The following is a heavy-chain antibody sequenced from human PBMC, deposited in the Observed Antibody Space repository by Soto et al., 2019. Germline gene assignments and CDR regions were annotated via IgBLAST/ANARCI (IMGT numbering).Heavy chain of an antibody. CDR1: GFTFSDYY. D-gene: IGHD5-12*01. J-gene: IGHJ4*02. Sequence: GGSLRLSCAASGFTFSDYYMSWIRQAPGKGLEWVSNISSGGSTTYYADSVKGRFTMSRENAKNYLYRQMNSRKAEDTAVYYCAGDLPGGYDSVNWGQGTLVTVSS. V-gene: IGHV3-11*01. CDR2: ISSGGSTT. CDR3: AGDLPGGYDSVN.